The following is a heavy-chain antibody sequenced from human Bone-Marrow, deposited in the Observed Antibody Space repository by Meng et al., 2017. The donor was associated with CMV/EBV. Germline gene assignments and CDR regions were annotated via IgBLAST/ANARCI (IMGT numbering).Heavy chain of an antibody. D-gene: IGHD6-19*01. CDR3: AKGSHSSGWPRDWFDP. CDR1: GYTFTSYG. CDR2: IRYDGGNK. Sequence: SCKASGYTFTSYGISWVRQAPGKGLEWMAVIRYDGGNKYYEDSVKGRFTISRDNSKNTLYLQMNSLRAEDTAVYYCAKGSHSSGWPRDWFDPWGQGTLVTVSS. V-gene: IGHV3-33*06. J-gene: IGHJ5*02.